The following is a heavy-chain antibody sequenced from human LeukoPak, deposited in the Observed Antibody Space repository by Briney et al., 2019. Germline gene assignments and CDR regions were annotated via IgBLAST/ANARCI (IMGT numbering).Heavy chain of an antibody. V-gene: IGHV3-53*01. CDR2: IYSGGTI. Sequence: TGGSLRLSCAASGFSIRTYYMSWVRQVPGKGLEWVSVIYSGGTIRYADSVKGRFTFSRDNFKDTLNLQMNSLRADDTAVYYCVRAVHHNFYSDSSGYYADAFDVWGQGTVVTVSS. D-gene: IGHD3-22*01. J-gene: IGHJ3*01. CDR1: GFSIRTYY. CDR3: VRAVHHNFYSDSSGYYADAFDV.